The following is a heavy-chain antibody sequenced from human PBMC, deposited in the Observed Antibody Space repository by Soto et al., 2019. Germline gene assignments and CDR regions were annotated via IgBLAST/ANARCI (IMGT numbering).Heavy chain of an antibody. J-gene: IGHJ6*03. D-gene: IGHD4-17*01. CDR3: ARRVVKTTVTTGVHYYYYMDV. CDR1: GGSISSYY. Sequence: SETLSLTCTVSGGSISSYYWSWIRQPPGKGLEWIGYIYYSGSTNYNPSLKSRVTISVDTSKNQFSLKLSSVTAADTAVYYCARRVVKTTVTTGVHYYYYMDVWGKGTTVTVSS. V-gene: IGHV4-59*08. CDR2: IYYSGST.